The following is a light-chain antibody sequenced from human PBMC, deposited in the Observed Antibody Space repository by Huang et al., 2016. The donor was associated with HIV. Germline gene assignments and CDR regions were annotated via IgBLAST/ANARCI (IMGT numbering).Light chain of an antibody. CDR3: QQFNHYPLT. CDR2: DAS. V-gene: IGKV1D-13*01. CDR1: QGISNT. Sequence: QLTQSPSSLSASVGDRVTITCRASQGISNTLAWYQQKAGKAPKLLIDDASSLQTGAPSRFSGSGSGTDFTLTISSLQPEDCATYYCQQFNHYPLTFGGGTKVEIE. J-gene: IGKJ4*01.